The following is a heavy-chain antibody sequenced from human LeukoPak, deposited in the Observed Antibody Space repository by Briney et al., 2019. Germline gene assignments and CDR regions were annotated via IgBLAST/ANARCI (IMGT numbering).Heavy chain of an antibody. J-gene: IGHJ4*02. V-gene: IGHV3-74*01. Sequence: GGSLRLSCAAPGFTFSSYWMHWVRQAPGKGLVWVSRINTDGSSTSYADSVKGRFTISRDNAKNTLYLQMNSLRAEDTAVYYCARGHTVINYYFDYWGQGTLVTVSS. D-gene: IGHD4-17*01. CDR1: GFTFSSYW. CDR3: ARGHTVINYYFDY. CDR2: INTDGSST.